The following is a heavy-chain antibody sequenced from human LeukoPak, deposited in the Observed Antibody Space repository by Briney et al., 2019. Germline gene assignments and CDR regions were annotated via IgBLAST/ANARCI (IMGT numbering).Heavy chain of an antibody. D-gene: IGHD1-26*01. CDR3: ARDRGWELDY. CDR1: GGSISSSSYY. Sequence: SETLSLTCTVSGGSISSSSYYWGWIRQPPGKGLEWIGSIYYSGSTYYNPSLKSRVTISVDTSKNQFSLKLSSVTAADTAVYYCARDRGWELDYWGQGTLVTVSS. CDR2: IYYSGST. J-gene: IGHJ4*02. V-gene: IGHV4-39*07.